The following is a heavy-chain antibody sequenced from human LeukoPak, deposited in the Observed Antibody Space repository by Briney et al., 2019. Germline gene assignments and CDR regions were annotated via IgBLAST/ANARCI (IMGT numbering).Heavy chain of an antibody. Sequence: QTSETLSLTCAVYGGSFSGYYWSWIRQPPGKGLEWIGEINHSGSTNYNPSLKSRVTISVDTSKNQFSLKLSSVTAADTAVYYCARTFRLYGSGSYYIRATAYFDYWGQGTLVTVSS. CDR3: ARTFRLYGSGSYYIRATAYFDY. J-gene: IGHJ4*02. CDR2: INHSGST. CDR1: GGSFSGYY. D-gene: IGHD3-10*01. V-gene: IGHV4-34*01.